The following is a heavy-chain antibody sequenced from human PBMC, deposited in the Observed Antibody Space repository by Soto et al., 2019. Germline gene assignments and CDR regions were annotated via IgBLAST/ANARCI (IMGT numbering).Heavy chain of an antibody. D-gene: IGHD2-2*01. Sequence: EVQLLESGGGLVQPGGSLRLSCEASGYTFSSYAMSWVRQAPGKGLEWVSAIGASGSTTYYADSVKGRFTISRDNSKNTLYLQMNSLRGEDTAVYYCAHGGVPAAVPRWGFDYWGQGTLVTVSS. CDR1: GYTFSSYA. CDR2: IGASGSTT. J-gene: IGHJ4*02. V-gene: IGHV3-23*01. CDR3: AHGGVPAAVPRWGFDY.